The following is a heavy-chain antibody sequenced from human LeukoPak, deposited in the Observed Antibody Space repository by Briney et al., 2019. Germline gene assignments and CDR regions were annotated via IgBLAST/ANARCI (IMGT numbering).Heavy chain of an antibody. Sequence: PGGSLRLSCATSGFTFDEHAMHWVRQVPGRGLEWVSLISGDGANEYYADSVKGRFTISRDNSRNSLFLPMNSLRTEDTALYFCAKRSGAPNNFDYWGQGVLVTVSS. CDR2: ISGDGANE. V-gene: IGHV3-43*02. J-gene: IGHJ4*02. CDR1: GFTFDEHA. D-gene: IGHD1-1*01. CDR3: AKRSGAPNNFDY.